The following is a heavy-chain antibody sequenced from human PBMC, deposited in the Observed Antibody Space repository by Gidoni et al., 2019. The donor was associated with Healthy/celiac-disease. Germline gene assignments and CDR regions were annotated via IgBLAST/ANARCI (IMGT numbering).Heavy chain of an antibody. V-gene: IGHV1-69*01. CDR1: GGTFSSSA. D-gene: IGHD6-6*01. CDR3: ARAATVAARPYYYYMDV. Sequence: GAEVKKPASSVKVSCKASGGTFSSSAISWVRQAPGQGLEWMGGIIPIFGTANYAQKFQGRGTITADESTSTAYMELRSLRSEATAVYYCARAATVAARPYYYYMDVWGKGTTVTVSS. J-gene: IGHJ6*03. CDR2: IIPIFGTA.